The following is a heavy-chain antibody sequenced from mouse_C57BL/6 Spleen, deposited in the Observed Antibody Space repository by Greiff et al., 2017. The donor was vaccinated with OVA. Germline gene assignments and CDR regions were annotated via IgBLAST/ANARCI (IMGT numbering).Heavy chain of an antibody. CDR2: IWSGGST. V-gene: IGHV2-4*01. J-gene: IGHJ3*01. Sequence: VQGVESGPGLVQPSQSLSITCTVSGFSLTSYGVHWVRQPPGKGLEWLGVIWSGGSTDYNAAFISRLSISKDNSKSQVFFKMNSLQADDTAIYYCAKGGPAWFAYWGQGTLVTVSA. CDR3: AKGGPAWFAY. CDR1: GFSLTSYG.